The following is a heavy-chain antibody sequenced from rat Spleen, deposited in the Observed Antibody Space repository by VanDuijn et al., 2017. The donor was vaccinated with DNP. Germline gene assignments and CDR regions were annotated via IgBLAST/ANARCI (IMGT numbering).Heavy chain of an antibody. V-gene: IGHV5-7*01. Sequence: EVQLVESGGGLVQPGRSLKLSCAASGFTFRDHNMAWVRQAPKKGLEWVATINYEGSNTYYRDSVKGRFTISRDNAKSTLYLQMDSLRSEDTGTYYCASRPPPTRGPCDYWGQGVLVTVSS. J-gene: IGHJ2*01. CDR1: GFTFRDHN. CDR3: ASRPPPTRGPCDY. CDR2: INYEGSNT. D-gene: IGHD1-4*01.